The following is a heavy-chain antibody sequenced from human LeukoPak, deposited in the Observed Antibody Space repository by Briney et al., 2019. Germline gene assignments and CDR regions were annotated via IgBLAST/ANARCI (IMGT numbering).Heavy chain of an antibody. CDR3: AINDNSRRYFQY. J-gene: IGHJ1*01. V-gene: IGHV1-8*01. D-gene: IGHD1-26*01. Sequence: ASVKVSCKASGYTFTSYDINWVRQATGQGLEWMGWMNPNSGNTGYAQEFQGRVTMTRNTSISTAYMELSSLRSEDTAVYYCAINDNSRRYFQYWGQGTLVTVSS. CDR1: GYTFTSYD. CDR2: MNPNSGNT.